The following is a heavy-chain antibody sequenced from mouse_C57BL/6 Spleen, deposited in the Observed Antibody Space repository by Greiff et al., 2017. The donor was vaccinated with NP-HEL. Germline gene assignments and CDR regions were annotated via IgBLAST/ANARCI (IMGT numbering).Heavy chain of an antibody. V-gene: IGHV3-6*01. J-gene: IGHJ1*03. CDR2: ISYDGSN. CDR1: GYSITSGYY. Sequence: EVKLMESGPGLVKPSQSLSLTCSVTGYSITSGYYWNWIRQFPGNKLEWMGYISYDGSNNYNPSLKNRISITRDTSKNQFFLKLNSVTTEDTATYYCAREGYYGSRPWYFDVWGTGTTVTVSS. CDR3: AREGYYGSRPWYFDV. D-gene: IGHD1-1*01.